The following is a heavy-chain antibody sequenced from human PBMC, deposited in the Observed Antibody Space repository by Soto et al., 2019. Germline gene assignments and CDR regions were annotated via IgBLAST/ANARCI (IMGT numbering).Heavy chain of an antibody. CDR2: LYSGGST. D-gene: IGHD1-1*01. Sequence: EVQLVESGGGLIQPGGSLRLSCAASGFTVSSNYMSWVRQAPGKGLEWVSVLYSGGSTYYADSVKGRFTISRDNSKNTLYLQMNILRAEDMAVYYCARQLGRNTGFDNWGQGTLVTVSS. CDR3: ARQLGRNTGFDN. V-gene: IGHV3-53*01. CDR1: GFTVSSNY. J-gene: IGHJ4*02.